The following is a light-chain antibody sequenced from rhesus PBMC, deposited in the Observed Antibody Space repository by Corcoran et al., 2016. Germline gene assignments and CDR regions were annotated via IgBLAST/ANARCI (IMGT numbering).Light chain of an antibody. Sequence: DIQMTKSPSSLSASVGDTVTITCRASQSISSWLDWYMQKPGKAPKLMIYKASSLQSGVPSRFRGSGSGTEFTLTISSLKPEDFATYSCQQYSSSPCTFGPGTKLDIK. CDR1: QSISSW. V-gene: IGKV1-22*01. CDR3: QQYSSSPCT. J-gene: IGKJ3*01. CDR2: KAS.